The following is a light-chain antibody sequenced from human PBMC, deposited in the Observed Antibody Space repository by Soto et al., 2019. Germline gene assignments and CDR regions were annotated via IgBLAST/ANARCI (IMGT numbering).Light chain of an antibody. V-gene: IGLV3-21*02. CDR2: DDS. CDR1: NIGSKS. J-gene: IGLJ2*01. CDR3: QVWDSSSDHPVV. Sequence: SSELTQPPSVSVAPGQTARITCGGTNIGSKSVHWDQQKPGQAPVLVVYDDSDRPSGIPERFSGSNSGNTATLTISRVEAGDEADDYCQVWDSSSDHPVVFGGGTKLTVL.